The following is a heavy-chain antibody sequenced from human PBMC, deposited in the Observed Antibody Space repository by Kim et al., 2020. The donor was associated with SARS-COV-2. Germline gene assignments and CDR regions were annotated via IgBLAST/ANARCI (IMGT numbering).Heavy chain of an antibody. V-gene: IGHV3-33*06. CDR3: AKVRFDEDSNYVWDAFDI. CDR1: GFTFSSYG. D-gene: IGHD4-4*01. CDR2: IWYDGSNK. J-gene: IGHJ3*02. Sequence: GRSLRLSCAASGFTFSSYGMHWVRQAPGKGLEWVAVIWYDGSNKYYADSVKGRFTISRDNSKNTLYLQMNSLRAEDTAVYYCAKVRFDEDSNYVWDAFDIWGRGTMVTVSS.